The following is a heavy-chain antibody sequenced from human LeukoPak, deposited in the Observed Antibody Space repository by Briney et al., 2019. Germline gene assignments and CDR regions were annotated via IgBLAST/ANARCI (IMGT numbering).Heavy chain of an antibody. J-gene: IGHJ5*02. CDR3: ARAPTYYSGTGSYYPRPSWFDP. D-gene: IGHD3-10*01. CDR2: IYYSGST. Sequence: PSQTLSLTCTVSGGPISSGDYYWSWIRQPPGKGLEWIGYIYYSGSTYYNPSLKSRVTISVDTSKNQFSLKLSSVTAADTAVYYCARAPTYYSGTGSYYPRPSWFDPWGQGTLVTVSS. V-gene: IGHV4-30-4*01. CDR1: GGPISSGDYY.